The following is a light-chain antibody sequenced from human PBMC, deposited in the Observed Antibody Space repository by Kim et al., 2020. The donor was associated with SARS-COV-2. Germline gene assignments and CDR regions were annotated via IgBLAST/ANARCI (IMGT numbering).Light chain of an antibody. V-gene: IGKV1-39*01. CDR2: AAS. CDR1: QSIGTR. Sequence: SVGDRVTIACRASQSIGTRLNWYQQRPGKAPKLLIYAASTLQSGVPSRFSGTGSGTDFALTISSLQPEDFATYYFQQSYSTPWLTFGGGTKVDIK. CDR3: QQSYSTPWLT. J-gene: IGKJ4*01.